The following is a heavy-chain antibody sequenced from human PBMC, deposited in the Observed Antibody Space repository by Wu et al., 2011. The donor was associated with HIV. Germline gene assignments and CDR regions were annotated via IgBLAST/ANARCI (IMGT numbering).Heavy chain of an antibody. D-gene: IGHD6-19*01. CDR2: INPHSGGT. CDR3: ATGGTVAGNFDH. CDR1: GYTFTGYY. J-gene: IGHJ4*02. V-gene: IGHV1-2*02. Sequence: QVQLVQSGAEVKKPGASVKVSCKASGYTFTGYYMHWVRQAPGQGLEWMGWINPHSGGTNYAQKFQGRVTMTRDTSISTAYMDLSRLKSDDTAVYYCATGGTVAGNFDHWGQGTLVTVSS.